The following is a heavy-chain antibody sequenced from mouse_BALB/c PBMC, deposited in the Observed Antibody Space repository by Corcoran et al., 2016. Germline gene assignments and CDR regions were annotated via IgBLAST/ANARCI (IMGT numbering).Heavy chain of an antibody. CDR1: GYTFTNFG. CDR2: INTYTGEP. J-gene: IGHJ4*01. V-gene: IGHV9-3-1*01. Sequence: QIQLVQSGPELKKPGETVKISCKASGYTFTNFGMNWVKQAPGKGLKWMGRINTYTGEPTYADDFKGRFAFSLETSANTAYLQINNLKNEDTATYFCAREPYAMDYWGQGTSVTVSS. CDR3: AREPYAMDY.